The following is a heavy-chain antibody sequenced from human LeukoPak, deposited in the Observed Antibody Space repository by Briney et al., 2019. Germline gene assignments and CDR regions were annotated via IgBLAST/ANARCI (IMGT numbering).Heavy chain of an antibody. D-gene: IGHD3-3*01. CDR3: AKDQITIFGVVPYYFDY. J-gene: IGHJ4*02. Sequence: GGSLRLSCAASGFTVSSNYMSWVRQAPGKGLEWVSVIYSGGSTYYADSVKGRFTISRDNSKNTLYLQMNSLRAEDTAVYYCAKDQITIFGVVPYYFDYWGQGTLVTVSS. V-gene: IGHV3-53*01. CDR2: IYSGGST. CDR1: GFTVSSNY.